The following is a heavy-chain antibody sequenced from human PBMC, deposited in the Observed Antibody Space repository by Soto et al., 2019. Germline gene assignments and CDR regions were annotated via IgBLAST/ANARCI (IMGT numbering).Heavy chain of an antibody. D-gene: IGHD6-13*01. CDR3: ARGGQQLVRYYYYYMDV. CDR2: INHLGST. J-gene: IGHJ6*03. V-gene: IGHV4-34*01. Sequence: SETLSLTCVVSGGSLSDYFWSWIRQPPGMALEWIGEINHLGSTNYNPSLKSRVTISVDTSKNQFSLKLSSVTAADTAVYYCARGGQQLVRYYYYYMDVWGKGTTVTVSS. CDR1: GGSLSDYF.